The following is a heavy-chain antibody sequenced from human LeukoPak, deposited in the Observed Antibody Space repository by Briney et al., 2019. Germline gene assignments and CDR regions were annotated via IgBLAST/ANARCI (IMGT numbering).Heavy chain of an antibody. CDR3: TRHDPDSGGYYLSCFDY. Sequence: PGGSLRLSCAASGFTFSGSAVHWVRQASGKGLEWVGRIRNKVNNYATAYAASVKGRFTISRDDSKNTAYLQMNSLKTEDTAVYYCTRHDPDSGGYYLSCFDYWGQGTLVTVSS. CDR1: GFTFSGSA. V-gene: IGHV3-73*01. D-gene: IGHD3-22*01. CDR2: IRNKVNNYAT. J-gene: IGHJ4*02.